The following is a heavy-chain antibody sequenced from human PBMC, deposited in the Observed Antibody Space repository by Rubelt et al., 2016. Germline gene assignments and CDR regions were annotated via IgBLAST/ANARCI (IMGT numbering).Heavy chain of an antibody. V-gene: IGHV3-66*01. Sequence: PGGSLRLSCGASGLTVRSNYMSWVRQAPGKGLEWVSMINSAGDTYYADSVKGRFVISRDNSKNTLYLQMSSLRAEDTAVYYCASDIVAATYVFDYWGQGTLVTVSS. CDR3: ASDIVAATYVFDY. J-gene: IGHJ4*02. D-gene: IGHD1-26*01. CDR2: INSAGDT. CDR1: GLTVRSNY.